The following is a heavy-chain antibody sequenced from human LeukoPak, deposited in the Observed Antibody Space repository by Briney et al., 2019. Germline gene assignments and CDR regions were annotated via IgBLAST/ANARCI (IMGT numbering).Heavy chain of an antibody. D-gene: IGHD3-22*01. CDR1: SHSNNSSSYY. J-gene: IGHJ4*02. V-gene: IGHV4-39*01. CDR2: IYYSGST. Sequence: SDTQSLMCTLCSHSNNSSSYYWGWSPQPPAKGLERIVSIYYSGSTYYNPSLKSRVTISVDTSKNQFSLKLSSVTAADTAVYYCARQDTYYYDSSGYYGYWGQGTLVTVSS. CDR3: ARQDTYYYDSSGYYGY.